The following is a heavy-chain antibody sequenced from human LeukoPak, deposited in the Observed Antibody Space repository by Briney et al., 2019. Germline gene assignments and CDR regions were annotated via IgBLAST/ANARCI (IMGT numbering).Heavy chain of an antibody. CDR3: ARGEVEALYGVGDTGYYYGMDV. J-gene: IGHJ6*02. V-gene: IGHV3-11*01. CDR2: ISNSGSTI. CDR1: GFTFRDYY. D-gene: IGHD1-26*01. Sequence: GGSLRLSCAASGFTFRDYYMSWIRQAPGKGLEWVSYISNSGSTIYYADSVKGRFTISRDNAKNSLYLQMNSLRAEDTAVYYCARGEVEALYGVGDTGYYYGMDVWGQGTTVTVSS.